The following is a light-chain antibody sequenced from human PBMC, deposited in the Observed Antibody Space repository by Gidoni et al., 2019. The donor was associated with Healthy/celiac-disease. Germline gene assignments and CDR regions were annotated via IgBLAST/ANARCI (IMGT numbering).Light chain of an antibody. CDR1: SSDVGGYNY. CDR2: EVS. J-gene: IGLJ1*01. V-gene: IGLV2-8*01. Sequence: QSALTQPHSASGSPGQSVTISCTGTSSDVGGYNYVSWYHQHPGKAPKRMIYEVSKRPSGVPDRFSGSKSGNTASLTVSGLQAEDEADYYCSSYAGSNNLNVFGTGTKVTVL. CDR3: SSYAGSNNLNV.